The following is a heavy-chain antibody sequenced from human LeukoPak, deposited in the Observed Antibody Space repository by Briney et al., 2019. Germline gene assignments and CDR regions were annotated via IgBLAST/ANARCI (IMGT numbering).Heavy chain of an antibody. Sequence: ASVKVSCKASGYTFTSYDINWVRQATGQGLEWMGWMNPNSGNTGYAQKFQGRVTMTRNTSISTAYMELSSLRSEDTAVYYCARIAVAGTEIDYWGQGTLVTASS. D-gene: IGHD6-19*01. CDR3: ARIAVAGTEIDY. J-gene: IGHJ4*02. CDR2: MNPNSGNT. CDR1: GYTFTSYD. V-gene: IGHV1-8*01.